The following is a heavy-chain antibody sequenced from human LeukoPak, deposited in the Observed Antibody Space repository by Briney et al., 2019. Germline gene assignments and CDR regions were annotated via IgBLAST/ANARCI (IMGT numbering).Heavy chain of an antibody. V-gene: IGHV4-34*01. CDR3: ARVRGSSLVRGVNYGMDV. J-gene: IGHJ6*02. Sequence: SETLSPTCAVYGGSFSGYYWSWIRQPPGKGLEWIGEINHSGSTNYNPSLKSRVTISVDTSKNQFSLKLSSVTAADTAVYYCARVRGSSLVRGVNYGMDVWGQGTTVTVSS. D-gene: IGHD3-10*01. CDR1: GGSFSGYY. CDR2: INHSGST.